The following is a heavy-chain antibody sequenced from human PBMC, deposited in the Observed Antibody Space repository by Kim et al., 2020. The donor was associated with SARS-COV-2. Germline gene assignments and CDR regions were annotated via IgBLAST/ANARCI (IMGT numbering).Heavy chain of an antibody. CDR3: ARTVAGRIDAFDI. D-gene: IGHD6-19*01. Sequence: YVESMKGRFTISRDNAQNSLYLEMTSLRADDTAVYYCARTVAGRIDAFDIWGQGTMVTVSP. V-gene: IGHV3-7*03. J-gene: IGHJ3*02.